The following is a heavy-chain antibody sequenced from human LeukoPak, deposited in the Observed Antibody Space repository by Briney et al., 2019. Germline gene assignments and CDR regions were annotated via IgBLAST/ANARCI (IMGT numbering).Heavy chain of an antibody. CDR1: GCSISSYY. CDR2: IYYSGST. V-gene: IGHV4-59*08. CDR3: ARLRAGATPLAFDY. J-gene: IGHJ4*02. D-gene: IGHD2-15*01. Sequence: PSETLSLTCTVSGCSISSYYWSWIRQPPGKGLEWIGYIYYSGSTNYNPSLKSRVTISVDTSKNQFSLKLSSVTAADTAVYYCARLRAGATPLAFDYWGQGTLVTVSS.